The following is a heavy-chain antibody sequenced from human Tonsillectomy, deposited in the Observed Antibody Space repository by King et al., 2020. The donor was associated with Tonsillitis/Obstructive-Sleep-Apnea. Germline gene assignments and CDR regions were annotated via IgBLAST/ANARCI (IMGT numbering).Heavy chain of an antibody. CDR2: ISSSSSYT. Sequence: VQLVESGGGLVKPGGSLRFSCAASGFTFSDYYMSWIRQAPGKGLEWVSYISSSSSYTNYADSVKGRFTISRDNAKNSLYLQMNSLRAEDTAVYYCARDSCSSTSCSFGWFDPWGQGTLVTVSS. CDR3: ARDSCSSTSCSFGWFDP. CDR1: GFTFSDYY. V-gene: IGHV3-11*05. J-gene: IGHJ5*02. D-gene: IGHD2-2*01.